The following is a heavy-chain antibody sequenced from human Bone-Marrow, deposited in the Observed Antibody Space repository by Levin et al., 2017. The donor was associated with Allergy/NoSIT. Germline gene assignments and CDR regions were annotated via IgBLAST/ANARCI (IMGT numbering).Heavy chain of an antibody. V-gene: IGHV3-23*01. CDR2: TDGSGGYT. CDR1: GFTFSNYA. D-gene: IGHD3-10*01. J-gene: IGHJ4*02. Sequence: GGSLRLSCAASGFTFSNYAISWVRQAPGKGLEWVSATDGSGGYTDYADSVKGRFTISRDNSKDTLYLQMNSLRDEDTALYYCTKGHAAGRHYIDFWGQGTLVTVSS. CDR3: TKGHAAGRHYIDF.